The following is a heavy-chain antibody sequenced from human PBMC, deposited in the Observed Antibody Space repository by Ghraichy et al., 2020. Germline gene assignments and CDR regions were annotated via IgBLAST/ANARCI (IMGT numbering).Heavy chain of an antibody. Sequence: SETLSLTCTVSGGSISSSRYYWGWIRQPPGKGLEWIGSIYYSGSTYYNLSLKSRVTISVDTSKNQFSLKLSSVTAADTAGYYCASQCDFWSGSYRCGVDYWGQGTLVTVSS. J-gene: IGHJ4*02. CDR3: ASQCDFWSGSYRCGVDY. CDR1: GGSISSSRYY. CDR2: IYYSGST. V-gene: IGHV4-39*01. D-gene: IGHD3-3*01.